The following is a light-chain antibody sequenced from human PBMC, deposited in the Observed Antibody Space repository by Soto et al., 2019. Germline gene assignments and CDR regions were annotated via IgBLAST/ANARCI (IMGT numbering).Light chain of an antibody. CDR3: SSYAGTHIV. J-gene: IGLJ1*01. V-gene: IGLV2-8*01. CDR2: DVS. Sequence: HSALTQPPSASGSTGQSVAISCTGTSSDVGGYNYVSWYQQHPGKAPKLMIYDVSKRPSGVPDRFSGSKSGNTASLTVSGLQAEDEADYYCSSYAGTHIVFGTGTKV. CDR1: SSDVGGYNY.